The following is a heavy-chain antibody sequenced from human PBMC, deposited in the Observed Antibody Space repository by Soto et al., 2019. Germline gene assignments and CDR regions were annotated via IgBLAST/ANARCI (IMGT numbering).Heavy chain of an antibody. CDR2: IYYSGST. V-gene: IGHV4-59*01. J-gene: IGHJ4*01. CDR3: ARESPYSSVSPV. CDR1: GGSISGYY. D-gene: IGHD6-19*01. Sequence: SETLSLTCTVSGGSISGYYWSWIRQPPGKGLEWIGYIYYSGSTNYNPSLKSRVTISLDTSKNQFSLKLSSVTAADTAVYYCARESPYSSVSPVWGQGTLVTVSS.